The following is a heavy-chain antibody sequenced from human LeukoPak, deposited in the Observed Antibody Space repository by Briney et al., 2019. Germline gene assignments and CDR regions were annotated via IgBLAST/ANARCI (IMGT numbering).Heavy chain of an antibody. J-gene: IGHJ6*02. Sequence: SETLSLTCAVYGGSFSDYYWTWIRQPPGKGLEWIGEINHSGNTNYNPSLKSRVTISVDTSKNQFSLKLSSVTAADTAVYYCARQYSSSSYGMDVWGQGTTVTVSS. D-gene: IGHD6-6*01. V-gene: IGHV4-34*01. CDR3: ARQYSSSSYGMDV. CDR1: GGSFSDYY. CDR2: INHSGNT.